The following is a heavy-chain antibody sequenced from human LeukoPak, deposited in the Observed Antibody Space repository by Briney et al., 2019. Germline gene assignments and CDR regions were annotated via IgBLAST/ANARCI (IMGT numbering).Heavy chain of an antibody. V-gene: IGHV3-33*01. CDR1: GFTFSTYA. CDR2: IWYDGSEQ. D-gene: IGHD3-16*02. Sequence: GRSLRLSCAASGFTFSTYAIHWVRQAPGKGLEWVAVIWYDGSEQYYADSVKGRFIISRDNSKSTSDLQMNSLRAEDTAVYYCAREGDSRWGELSPWGQGTLITVSA. CDR3: AREGDSRWGELSP. J-gene: IGHJ1*01.